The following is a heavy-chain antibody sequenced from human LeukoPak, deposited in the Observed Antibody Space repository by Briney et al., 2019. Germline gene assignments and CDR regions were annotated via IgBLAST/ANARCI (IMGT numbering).Heavy chain of an antibody. Sequence: PSETLSLTCTVSGGSISSSSYYWGWIRQPPGKGLEWIGSIYYSGSTYYNPSLKSRVTISVDTSKNQFSLKVSSVTAADTAVYSCARRVRLLWFGRSIDYFDYWGQGTLVTVSS. V-gene: IGHV4-39*01. CDR2: IYYSGST. D-gene: IGHD3-10*01. J-gene: IGHJ4*02. CDR3: ARRVRLLWFGRSIDYFDY. CDR1: GGSISSSSYY.